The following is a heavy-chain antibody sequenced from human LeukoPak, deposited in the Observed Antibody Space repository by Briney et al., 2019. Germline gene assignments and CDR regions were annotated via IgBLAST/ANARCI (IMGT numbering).Heavy chain of an antibody. CDR3: ARVSDNSGSYLAYFDY. J-gene: IGHJ4*02. CDR2: INHSGST. V-gene: IGHV4-34*01. D-gene: IGHD1-26*01. CDR1: GGSFSGYY. Sequence: SETLSLTCAVYGGSFSGYYWSWIRQPPGKGLEWIGEINHSGSTNYNPSLKSRVTISVDMSKNQFSLKLSSVTAADTAVYYCARVSDNSGSYLAYFDYWGQGTLVTVSS.